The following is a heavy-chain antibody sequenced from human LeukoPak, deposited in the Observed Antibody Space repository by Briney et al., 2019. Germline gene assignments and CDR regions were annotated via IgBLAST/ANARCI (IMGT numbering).Heavy chain of an antibody. J-gene: IGHJ3*02. V-gene: IGHV4-59*01. D-gene: IGHD3-10*01. Sequence: SETLSLTCTVSGGSISSYYWSWIRQPPGKGLEWIGYTYYSGTTNYNPYLKSRVTISVDTSKNQFSMKLRSVTAADTAVYYCARGGWSAFDIWGQGTMVTVSS. CDR1: GGSISSYY. CDR3: ARGGWSAFDI. CDR2: TYYSGTT.